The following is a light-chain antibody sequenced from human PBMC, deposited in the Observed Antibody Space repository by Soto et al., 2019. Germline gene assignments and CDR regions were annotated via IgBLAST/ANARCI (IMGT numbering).Light chain of an antibody. CDR3: QQYNSYSVNA. Sequence: DIQMTQSPYTLSPSVGDRVSITCRASQSISGWLAWYQQKPGKAPKLLIYDASSLESGVPSRFSGSGSGTEFSLTISRLQPDDSATYYCQQYNSYSVNAFGQGTKLEIK. CDR1: QSISGW. J-gene: IGKJ2*01. CDR2: DAS. V-gene: IGKV1-5*01.